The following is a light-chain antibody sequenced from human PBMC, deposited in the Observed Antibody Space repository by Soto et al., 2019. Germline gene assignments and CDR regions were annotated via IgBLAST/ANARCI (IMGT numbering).Light chain of an antibody. J-gene: IGKJ1*01. CDR3: HQTYSTPQT. CDR2: SAS. CDR1: QTVTDY. Sequence: DIQMTQSPSSLSASVGDRVTITCRAGQTVTDYLNWYQHKPGKAPKLLIYSASTLQSGVPSRFSGSGSGTDFSLTITRLQHEDFGTYYCHQTYSTPQTFGQGTSVEIK. V-gene: IGKV1-39*01.